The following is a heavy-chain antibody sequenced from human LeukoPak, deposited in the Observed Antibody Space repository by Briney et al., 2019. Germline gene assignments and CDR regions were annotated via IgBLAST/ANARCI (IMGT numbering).Heavy chain of an antibody. Sequence: VGSLRLSCAASGYTFRTDWMYWVRQAPRKGLVGVSRINGDGSGTAYAESVKGRFTISRDNAKKMLSPQMNSLRAEDTAVYFCARSPKRDYFDSWGQGTLVSVSS. CDR2: INGDGSGT. CDR3: ARSPKRDYFDS. V-gene: IGHV3-74*01. CDR1: GYTFRTDW. J-gene: IGHJ4*02.